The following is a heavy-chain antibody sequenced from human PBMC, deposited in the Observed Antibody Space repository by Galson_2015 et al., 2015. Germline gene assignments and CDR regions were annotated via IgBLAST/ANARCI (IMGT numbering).Heavy chain of an antibody. Sequence: CAISGDSVSSHSPAWNWIRQSPSGGLEWLGRTYYRSKWYNDYAVSVKSRITINPDTSKNQFSLQLNSVTPEDTAVYYCARGDCSGGICYSDSYFDFWGQGTLVTVSS. CDR1: GDSVSSHSPA. CDR3: ARGDCSGGICYSDSYFDF. V-gene: IGHV6-1*01. D-gene: IGHD2-15*01. J-gene: IGHJ4*02. CDR2: TYYRSKWYN.